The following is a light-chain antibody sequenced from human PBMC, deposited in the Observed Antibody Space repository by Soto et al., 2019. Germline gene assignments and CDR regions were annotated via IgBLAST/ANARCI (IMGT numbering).Light chain of an antibody. CDR1: QSISSW. J-gene: IGKJ1*01. CDR2: KAS. Sequence: DIQMTQSPSTLSASVGDRVTITCRASQSISSWLAWYQQKPGKAPKLRIYKASSLESGVPSRFSGSGSGTEFTLTISSLQPDDFATYYCQQYNSYPWTCGQGTKVDIK. CDR3: QQYNSYPWT. V-gene: IGKV1-5*03.